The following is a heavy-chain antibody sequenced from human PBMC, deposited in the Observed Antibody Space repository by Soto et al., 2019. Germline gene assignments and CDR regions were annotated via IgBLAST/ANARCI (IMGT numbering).Heavy chain of an antibody. V-gene: IGHV3-23*01. CDR2: ISASGGLK. J-gene: IGHJ5*02. Sequence: EVQLSESGGDLRQPGGSLRLSCAASGFTFSNYAMTWVRQTPGKGLEWVSGISASGGLKYYADSVQGRFTVSRDNYKNILYLQMDNLRDGDTALYYCAREVGAPSGWLDPWGQGTQFTVSS. CDR3: AREVGAPSGWLDP. CDR1: GFTFSNYA. D-gene: IGHD1-26*01.